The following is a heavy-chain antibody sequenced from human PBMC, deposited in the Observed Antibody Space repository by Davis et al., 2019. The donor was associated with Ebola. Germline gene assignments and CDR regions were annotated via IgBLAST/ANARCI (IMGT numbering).Heavy chain of an antibody. CDR2: MVSDGSQK. CDR3: TATLYSSGRQGLDY. Sequence: GESLKISCEASGFAFGTYWMSWVRQAPGKGLEWVANMVSDGSQKHYVDSVKGRFTISRDNDENLLYLRMNSLRAEDTAVYYCTATLYSSGRQGLDYWGQGTLVTVSS. J-gene: IGHJ4*02. CDR1: GFAFGTYW. D-gene: IGHD6-19*01. V-gene: IGHV3-7*03.